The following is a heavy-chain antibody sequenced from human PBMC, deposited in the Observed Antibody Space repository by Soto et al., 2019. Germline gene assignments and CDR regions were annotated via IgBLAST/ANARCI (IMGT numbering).Heavy chain of an antibody. CDR3: ARRSLIAVTLDY. Sequence: QVQLVQSGAEVKKPGASVKVSCKASGNTFATYDINWVRQATGQGLEWMGWMHPNSGATGYAQKFQGRVTMTRNTSISTAYMELSSLRSDDTAVYYCARRSLIAVTLDYWGQGTLVTVSS. CDR1: GNTFATYD. CDR2: MHPNSGAT. V-gene: IGHV1-8*01. D-gene: IGHD2-21*01. J-gene: IGHJ4*02.